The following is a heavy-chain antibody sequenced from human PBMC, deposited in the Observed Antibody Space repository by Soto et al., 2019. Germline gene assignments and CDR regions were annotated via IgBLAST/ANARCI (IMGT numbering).Heavy chain of an antibody. D-gene: IGHD3-16*01. CDR2: TYYRSRWYN. J-gene: IGHJ4*02. Sequence: PSQPLSLTCAISGDSVSGNSAAWNWIRQSPSRGLEWLGRTYYRSRWYNDYAVSVKSRITVTPDTSKNQFSLHLNSVTPEDTAVYYCAREGSDYVSSDDHLYDWGKRYLVRVYS. CDR3: AREGSDYVSSDDHLYD. V-gene: IGHV6-1*01. CDR1: GDSVSGNSAA.